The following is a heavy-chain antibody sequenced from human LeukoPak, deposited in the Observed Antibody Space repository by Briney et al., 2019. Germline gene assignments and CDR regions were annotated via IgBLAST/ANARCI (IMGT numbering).Heavy chain of an antibody. J-gene: IGHJ4*02. V-gene: IGHV3-9*01. Sequence: GGPLRLSCAASGFTFDDYAMHWVRQAPGKGLEWVSGISWNSGSIGYADSVKGRFTISRDNAKNSLYLQMNSLRAEDTALYYCAKDAQYSSSWPDYWGQGTLVTVSS. CDR1: GFTFDDYA. D-gene: IGHD6-13*01. CDR3: AKDAQYSSSWPDY. CDR2: ISWNSGSI.